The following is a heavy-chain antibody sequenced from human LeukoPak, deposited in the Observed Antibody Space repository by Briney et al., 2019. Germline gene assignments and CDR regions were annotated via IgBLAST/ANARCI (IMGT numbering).Heavy chain of an antibody. J-gene: IGHJ4*02. D-gene: IGHD5-18*01. CDR2: ISYDGSNK. CDR1: GFTFSSYA. V-gene: IGHV3-30-3*01. CDR3: ARGKVGYSYGLYFDY. Sequence: PGRSLRLSCAASGFTFSSYAMHWVRQAPGKGLEWVAVISYDGSNKYYADSVKGRFTISRDNSKNTLYLQMNSLRAEDTAVYYCARGKVGYSYGLYFDYWGQGTLVTVSS.